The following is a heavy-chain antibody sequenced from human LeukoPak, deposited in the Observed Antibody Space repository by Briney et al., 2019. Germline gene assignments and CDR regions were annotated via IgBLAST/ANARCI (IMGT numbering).Heavy chain of an antibody. J-gene: IGHJ3*02. CDR1: GYTFTSYD. D-gene: IGHD6-19*01. V-gene: IGHV1-8*01. Sequence: GASVKVSCKASGYTFTSYDINWVRQATGQGLEWMGWMNPNSGNTGYAQKFQGRVTMTRDTSISTAYMELSRLRSDDTAVYYCARPSRSSGWSRNAFDIWGQGTMVTVSS. CDR2: MNPNSGNT. CDR3: ARPSRSSGWSRNAFDI.